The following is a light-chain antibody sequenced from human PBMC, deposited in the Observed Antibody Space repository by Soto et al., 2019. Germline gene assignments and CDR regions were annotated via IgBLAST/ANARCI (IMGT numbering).Light chain of an antibody. Sequence: DIQMTQSPSAMSASVGDRVTITCRASQGISNYLVWYQQKPGKVPKLLIYAASTLQSGVPSRFSGSGSGTEFTLTISSLQPDDFATYYCQHYNSYSEAFGQGTKVDIK. J-gene: IGKJ1*01. V-gene: IGKV1-27*01. CDR2: AAS. CDR3: QHYNSYSEA. CDR1: QGISNY.